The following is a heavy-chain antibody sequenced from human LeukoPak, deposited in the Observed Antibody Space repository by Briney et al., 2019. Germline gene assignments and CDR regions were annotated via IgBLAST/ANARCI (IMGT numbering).Heavy chain of an antibody. CDR1: GYTFTSYY. CDR2: INPNSGGT. V-gene: IGHV1-2*06. J-gene: IGHJ5*02. CDR3: ARGELGPNWFDP. Sequence: GASVKVSCKASGYTFTSYYMHWVRQAPGQGLEWMGRINPNSGGTNYAQKFQGRVTMTRDTSISTAYMELSRLSSDDTAVYYCARGELGPNWFDPWGQGTLVTVSS. D-gene: IGHD1-7*01.